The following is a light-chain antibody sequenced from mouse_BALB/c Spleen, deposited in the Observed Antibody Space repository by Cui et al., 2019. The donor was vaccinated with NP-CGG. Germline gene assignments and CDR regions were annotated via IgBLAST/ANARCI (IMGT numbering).Light chain of an antibody. V-gene: IGLV1*01. CDR1: TGAVTTSNY. J-gene: IGLJ1*01. CDR3: ALWYSNHWV. CDR2: GTN. Sequence: QSLLTHEYAPTTSPGETVTLTCRSSTGAVTTSNYANWVQEKPDHLFTGLIGGTNNRAPGVPARFSGSLIGDKAALTITGAQTEDEAIYFCALWYSNHWVFGGGTKLTVL.